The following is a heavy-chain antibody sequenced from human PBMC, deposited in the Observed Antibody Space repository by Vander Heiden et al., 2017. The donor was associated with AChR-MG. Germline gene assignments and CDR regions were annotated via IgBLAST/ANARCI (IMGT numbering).Heavy chain of an antibody. V-gene: IGHV3-33*01. CDR3: ARGGVGDGYNFFDY. J-gene: IGHJ4*02. CDR1: GFTFSSYG. D-gene: IGHD5-12*01. Sequence: QVQLVESGGGVVQPGRSLRLSCAASGFTFSSYGMHWVRQAPGQGLEWVAVIWYDGSNKYYADSVKGRFTISRDNSKNTLYLQMNSLRAEDTAVYYCARGGVGDGYNFFDYWGQGTLVTVSS. CDR2: IWYDGSNK.